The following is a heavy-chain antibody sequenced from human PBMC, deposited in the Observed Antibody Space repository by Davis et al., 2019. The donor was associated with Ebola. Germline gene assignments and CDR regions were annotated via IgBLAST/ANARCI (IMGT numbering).Heavy chain of an antibody. V-gene: IGHV1-3*01. Sequence: ASVKVSCKASGYTFTSYAMHWVRQAPGEGLEWVGWINGGNGDTKCSQKFQDRVTFTRDTSAGTAYMELSSLRSEDTAVYYCARDEDVWGQGTTVTVSS. CDR1: GYTFTSYA. CDR3: ARDEDV. J-gene: IGHJ6*02. CDR2: INGGNGDT.